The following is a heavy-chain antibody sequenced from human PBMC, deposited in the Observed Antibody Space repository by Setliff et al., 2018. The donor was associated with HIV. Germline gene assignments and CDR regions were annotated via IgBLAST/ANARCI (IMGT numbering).Heavy chain of an antibody. CDR3: AASFNDKSDYYSVFVY. V-gene: IGHV5-51*01. Sequence: GESLKISCKGSGYSFTSYWIGWVRQMPGKGLEWMGIIYPGDSDTRYSPSFQGQVTISADKSISTAYLQWTGLKASDSATYYCAASFNDKSDYYSVFVYWGQGTLVTVSS. J-gene: IGHJ4*02. CDR1: GYSFTSYW. CDR2: IYPGDSDT. D-gene: IGHD3-22*01.